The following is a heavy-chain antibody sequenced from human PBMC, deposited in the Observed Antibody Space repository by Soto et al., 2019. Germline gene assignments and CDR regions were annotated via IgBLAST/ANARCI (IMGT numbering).Heavy chain of an antibody. CDR3: ARLRYYDILTGYSRDYYMDV. V-gene: IGHV5-51*01. D-gene: IGHD3-9*01. Sequence: GESLKISCKGSGYSFTNYWIGLVLQMPGKGLEWMGIIYPGDSDTRYSPSFQRQVTISADKSISTAYLQWSRLKASDTAIYYCARLRYYDILTGYSRDYYMDVWGKGTTVTVFS. J-gene: IGHJ6*03. CDR2: IYPGDSDT. CDR1: GYSFTNYW.